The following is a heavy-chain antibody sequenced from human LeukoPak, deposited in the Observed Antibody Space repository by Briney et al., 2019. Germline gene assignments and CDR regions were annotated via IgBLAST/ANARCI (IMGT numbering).Heavy chain of an antibody. CDR3: ATEDPSGLDVLLN. D-gene: IGHD6-19*01. J-gene: IGHJ3*01. CDR1: GYFLSESY. Sequence: ASMKVSCKISGYFLSESYMNWVRQAPGKGLEWMIGFDAENGDIIYAQKLQGRVTMTEDISTDTAYMELSDLRSDDTAVYYCATEDPSGLDVLLNWGQGTMVTVSS. CDR2: FDAENGDI. V-gene: IGHV1-24*01.